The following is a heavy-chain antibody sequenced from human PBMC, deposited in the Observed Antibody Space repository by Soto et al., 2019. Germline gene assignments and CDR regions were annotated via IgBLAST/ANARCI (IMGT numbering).Heavy chain of an antibody. CDR2: ITWNSGSV. CDR1: GFTFDDYG. D-gene: IGHD5-12*01. Sequence: EVQLVESGGGLVQPGSSLRLACGASGFTFDDYGLHCVRQTPEKVLEWVSSITWNSGSVFYADSVKGRFAISRDNAKTSLYLQTSGLRFEDPALQYCPKDNRGYDNDAFNLWGQGTMLTVSS. J-gene: IGHJ3*01. V-gene: IGHV3-9*01. CDR3: PKDNRGYDNDAFNL.